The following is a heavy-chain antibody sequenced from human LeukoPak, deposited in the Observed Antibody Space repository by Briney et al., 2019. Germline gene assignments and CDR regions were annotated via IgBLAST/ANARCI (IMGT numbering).Heavy chain of an antibody. J-gene: IGHJ5*02. CDR2: ISGSGGST. V-gene: IGHV3-23*01. D-gene: IGHD6-13*01. Sequence: GGSLRLSCAASGFTFTSYAMSWVRQAPGKRPEWVSAISGSGGSTYYADSVKGRFTISRDNSKNTLYLQMNSLRAEDTAVYYCAKPRPSYSSSWYDHWGQGTLVTVSS. CDR3: AKPRPSYSSSWYDH. CDR1: GFTFTSYA.